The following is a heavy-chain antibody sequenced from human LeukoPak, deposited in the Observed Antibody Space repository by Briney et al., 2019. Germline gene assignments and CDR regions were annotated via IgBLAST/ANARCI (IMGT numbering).Heavy chain of an antibody. CDR3: VKEHCSSTSCFYFDY. V-gene: IGHV3-23*01. Sequence: GGSLRLSCAASGFSISNYPMTWVRQAPGKGLEWVSAIGSDAKTYYADSVKGRFTISRDNSKNTLYLQMTSLKAEDTAVYYCVKEHCSSTSCFYFDYWGQGTLVTVSS. D-gene: IGHD2-2*01. J-gene: IGHJ4*02. CDR2: IGSDAKT. CDR1: GFSISNYP.